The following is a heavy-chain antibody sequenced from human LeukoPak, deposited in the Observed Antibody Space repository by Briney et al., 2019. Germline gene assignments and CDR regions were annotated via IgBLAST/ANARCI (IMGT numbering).Heavy chain of an antibody. CDR1: GYTFTSYG. V-gene: IGHV1-69*05. D-gene: IGHD6-6*01. CDR3: ASVIAARPNYYYYMDV. CDR2: IIPIFGTA. Sequence: ASVKVSCKASGYTFTSYGISWVRQAPGQGLEWMGGIIPIFGTANYAQKFQGRVTITTDESTSTAYMELSSLRSEDTAVYYCASVIAARPNYYYYMDVWGKGTTVTVSS. J-gene: IGHJ6*03.